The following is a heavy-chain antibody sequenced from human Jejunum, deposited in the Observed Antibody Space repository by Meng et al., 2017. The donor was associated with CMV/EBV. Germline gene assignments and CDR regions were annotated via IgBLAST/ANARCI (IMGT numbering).Heavy chain of an antibody. CDR1: GDSVSSNSAA. Sequence: QIHLQQSGPGLVKPSQTLSLTCDISGDSVSSNSAAWNWIRQSPSRGLEWLGRTYYRSKWYNDYAASVESRIAINPDTSKNQFSLQLNSVTPDDTAVYYCARIAWNVAAFWGQGTLVTVSS. V-gene: IGHV6-1*01. CDR3: ARIAWNVAAF. D-gene: IGHD1-1*01. CDR2: TYYRSKWYN. J-gene: IGHJ4*02.